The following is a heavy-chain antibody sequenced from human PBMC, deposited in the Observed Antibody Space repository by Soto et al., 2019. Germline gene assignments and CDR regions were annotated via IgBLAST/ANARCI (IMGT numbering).Heavy chain of an antibody. CDR1: GFTFSTYS. J-gene: IGHJ6*03. Sequence: GGSLRLSCAASGFTFSTYSMNWVRQAPGKGLEWVSSISSSSYIYYADSVKGRFTISRDNAKNSLYLQMNSLRAEDTAVYYCTKTGTRGFDYYYYMDVWGKGTTVTVSS. CDR2: ISSSSYI. V-gene: IGHV3-21*01. D-gene: IGHD1-7*01. CDR3: TKTGTRGFDYYYYMDV.